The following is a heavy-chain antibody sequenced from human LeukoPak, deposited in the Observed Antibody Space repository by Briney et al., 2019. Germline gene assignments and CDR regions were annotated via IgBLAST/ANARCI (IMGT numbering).Heavy chain of an antibody. V-gene: IGHV4-59*01. CDR3: ARDMGSGYDY. CDR1: GGSISSYY. Sequence: PSETLSLTCTVSGGSISSYYWSWIRQPPGKGLEWIGYIYYSGSTNYNPSLKSRVTISVDTSKNQFSLKLSSVTAADTAVYYCARDMGSGYDYWGQGTLVTVSS. CDR2: IYYSGST. D-gene: IGHD3-22*01. J-gene: IGHJ4*02.